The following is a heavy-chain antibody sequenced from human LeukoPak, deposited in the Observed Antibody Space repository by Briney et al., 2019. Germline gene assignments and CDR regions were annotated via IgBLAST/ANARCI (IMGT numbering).Heavy chain of an antibody. CDR2: INPNSGGT. D-gene: IGHD3-10*01. V-gene: IGHV1-2*06. J-gene: IGHJ4*02. CDR1: GYTFTGYY. Sequence: ASVKVSCKASGYTFTGYYMNWVRQAPGQGLEWMGRINPNSGGTKYAQKFQGRVTMTRDTSINTAYMELSRLRSDDTAVYYCARDAIYGSGSYYTDWGQGTLVTVSS. CDR3: ARDAIYGSGSYYTD.